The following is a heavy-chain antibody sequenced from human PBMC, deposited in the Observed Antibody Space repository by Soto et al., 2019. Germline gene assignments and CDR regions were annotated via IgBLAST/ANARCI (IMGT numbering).Heavy chain of an antibody. D-gene: IGHD2-8*01. CDR2: IFYSGST. CDR3: ARDGYCANGICFGGGGPFDY. Sequence: SETLSLTCTVSGGSINSSYWNWIRQPPGKGLEWIGYIFYSGSTSYNPSLKSRVTISLDTSKSQLSLKLSSVSAADTAVYFCARDGYCANGICFGGGGPFDYWGQGTLVTVSS. CDR1: GGSINSSY. V-gene: IGHV4-59*01. J-gene: IGHJ4*02.